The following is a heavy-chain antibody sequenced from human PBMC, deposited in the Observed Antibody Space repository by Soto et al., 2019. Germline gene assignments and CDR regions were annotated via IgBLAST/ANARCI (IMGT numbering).Heavy chain of an antibody. V-gene: IGHV3-30*03. J-gene: IGHJ5*02. Sequence: PGGSLRLSCAASEFTSEFTFNTYGLHWVRQAPGKGLEWVAVISYDGSHKSYAGSVEGRFTITRDTSASTAYMELSSLRSEDTAVYYCARGFPLWFDPWGQGTLVTVSS. D-gene: IGHD3-3*01. CDR3: ARGFPLWFDP. CDR2: ISYDGSHK. CDR1: EFTSEFTFNTYG.